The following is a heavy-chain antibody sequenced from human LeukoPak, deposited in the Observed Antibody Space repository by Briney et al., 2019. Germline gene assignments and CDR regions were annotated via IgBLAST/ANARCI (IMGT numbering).Heavy chain of an antibody. CDR3: ARVRYYDSRGYNWFDP. D-gene: IGHD3-22*01. J-gene: IGHJ5*02. Sequence: SETLSLTCTVSGGSISSGDYYWSWIRQPPGKGLEWIGYIYYSGSTYYNPSLKSRVTISVDTSKNQFSLKLSSVTAADTAVYYCARVRYYDSRGYNWFDPWGQGTLVTVSS. CDR2: IYYSGST. CDR1: GGSISSGDYY. V-gene: IGHV4-30-4*01.